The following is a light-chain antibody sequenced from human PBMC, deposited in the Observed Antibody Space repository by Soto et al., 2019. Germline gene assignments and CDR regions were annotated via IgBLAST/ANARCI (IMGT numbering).Light chain of an antibody. V-gene: IGKV1-12*01. Sequence: DIQMTQSPPSVSASLGDRVTITCRASQDISTWLAWYQQKPGKAPRLLIYAASSLQTGVPSRFSGSGSRTDFTLTISSLQPEDFATYYCQHADSLPLITFGQGTRLEIK. CDR3: QHADSLPLIT. CDR2: AAS. CDR1: QDISTW. J-gene: IGKJ5*01.